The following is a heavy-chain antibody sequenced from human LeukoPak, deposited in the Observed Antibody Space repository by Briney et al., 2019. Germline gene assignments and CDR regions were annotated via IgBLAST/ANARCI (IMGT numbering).Heavy chain of an antibody. CDR2: ISSSSSYI. D-gene: IGHD4-17*01. CDR3: ALGDYGAPFDY. V-gene: IGHV3-21*01. Sequence: GGPLRLSCAASGFTFSSYSMNWVRQAPGKGLEWVSSISSSSSYIYYADSVKGRFTISRDNAKNSLYLQMNSLRAEDTAVYYCALGDYGAPFDYWGQGTLVTVSS. CDR1: GFTFSSYS. J-gene: IGHJ4*02.